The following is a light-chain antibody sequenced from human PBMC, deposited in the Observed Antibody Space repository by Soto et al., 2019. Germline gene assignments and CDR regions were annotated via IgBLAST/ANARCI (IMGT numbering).Light chain of an antibody. CDR2: GAS. CDR3: QQYGGSPPIT. V-gene: IGKV3-20*01. J-gene: IGKJ5*01. Sequence: EIVLTQSPGTLSLSPGERATLSCRASQSVSSRYLTWYQQKPGQAPRLLIYGASSRATGIPDRFSGSGSGTDLTLTISRLEPEDFAVYSCQQYGGSPPITFGQGTRLEIK. CDR1: QSVSSRY.